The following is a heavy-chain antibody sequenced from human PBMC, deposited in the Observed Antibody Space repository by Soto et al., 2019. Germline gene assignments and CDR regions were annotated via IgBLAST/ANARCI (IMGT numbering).Heavy chain of an antibody. V-gene: IGHV1-69*06. CDR2: IIPIFGTA. J-gene: IGHJ6*02. D-gene: IGHD2-8*01. CDR1: GGTFSSYA. Sequence: GASVKVSCKASGGTFSSYAISWVRQAPGQGLEWMGGIIPIFGTANYAQKFQGRVTITADKSTSTAYMELSSLRSEDTAVYYCARRVYGDTYYYYGMDVWGQGTTVTVSS. CDR3: ARRVYGDTYYYYGMDV.